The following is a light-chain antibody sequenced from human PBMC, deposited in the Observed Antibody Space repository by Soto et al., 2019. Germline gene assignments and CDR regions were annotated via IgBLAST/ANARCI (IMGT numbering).Light chain of an antibody. J-gene: IGKJ1*01. CDR2: DAS. V-gene: IGKV3-20*01. CDR1: QSVGSRY. CDR3: QQYGSAPWT. Sequence: EIVLTQSPGTLSLSPGERATLSCRASQSVGSRYLAWYQQKPGQAPRLLIYDASNRATGIPDRFSDSGSGTDFTLTISRLEPEDFAVYYCQQYGSAPWTFGQGTKVEIK.